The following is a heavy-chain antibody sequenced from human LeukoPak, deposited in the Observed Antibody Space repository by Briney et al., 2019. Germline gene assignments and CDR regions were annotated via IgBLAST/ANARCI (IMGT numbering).Heavy chain of an antibody. Sequence: SETLSLTCTVSGGSISSHDWSWIRQPPGKGLEYIGYIHYSGITNYNPSLMSRVTISVDTSKNQISLKLSSVTAADTAVYYCARRYNYVFDYWGQGTLDTVSS. V-gene: IGHV4-59*11. D-gene: IGHD1-1*01. CDR3: ARRYNYVFDY. CDR2: IHYSGIT. CDR1: GGSISSHD. J-gene: IGHJ4*02.